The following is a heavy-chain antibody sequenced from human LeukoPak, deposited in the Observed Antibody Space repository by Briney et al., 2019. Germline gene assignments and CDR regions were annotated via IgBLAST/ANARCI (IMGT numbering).Heavy chain of an antibody. CDR2: IRYDGTNK. D-gene: IGHD3-22*01. J-gene: IGHJ4*02. CDR1: GFTFSSYG. Sequence: GGSLRLSCAASGFTFSSYGMHWVRQAPGKGLKWVAFIRYDGTNKFYADSVKGRFTISRDNSKNTLFLQMNSLRAEDTAVYYCAKARDTSGYYYFDYWGQGTLVTVSS. V-gene: IGHV3-30*02. CDR3: AKARDTSGYYYFDY.